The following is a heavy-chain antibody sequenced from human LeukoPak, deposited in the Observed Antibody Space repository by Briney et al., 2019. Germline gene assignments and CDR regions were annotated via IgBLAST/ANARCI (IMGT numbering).Heavy chain of an antibody. J-gene: IGHJ4*02. V-gene: IGHV1-18*01. Sequence: ASVKVSCKASGYTFTSYGISWVRQAPGQGLEWMGWISAYNGNTNYARKLQGRVTMTTDTSTSTAYMELRSLRSDDTAVYYCARVLGTYGPVEHPDYWGQGTLVTVSS. CDR2: ISAYNGNT. CDR1: GYTFTSYG. CDR3: ARVLGTYGPVEHPDY. D-gene: IGHD7-27*01.